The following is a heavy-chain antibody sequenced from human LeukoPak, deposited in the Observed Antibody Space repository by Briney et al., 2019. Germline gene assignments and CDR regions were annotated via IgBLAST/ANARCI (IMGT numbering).Heavy chain of an antibody. CDR3: AKGGTVLRYFDWLLYPF. D-gene: IGHD3-9*01. J-gene: IGHJ3*01. CDR2: ISGSGGST. CDR1: GFTFSSYA. V-gene: IGHV3-23*01. Sequence: GGSLRLSCAASGFTFSSYAMSGVRQAPGRGLEGVSAISGSGGSTYYADSVKGRFTISRDNSKNTLYLKMKSLRAEDTAVYYCAKGGTVLRYFDWLLYPFWGQGKMVTVTS.